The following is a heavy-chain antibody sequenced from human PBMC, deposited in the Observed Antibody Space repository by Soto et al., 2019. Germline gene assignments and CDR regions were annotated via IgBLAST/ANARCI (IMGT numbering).Heavy chain of an antibody. CDR2: ITWDDVQ. CDR1: GFSLSTTGVG. V-gene: IGHV2-5*02. CDR3: AHSPCSGGTCYLFDY. D-gene: IGHD2-15*01. Sequence: QITLRESGPTLVKPPQTLTLTCTISGFSLSTTGVGVGWIRQPPGKSLEWLALITWDDVQRYSPSLKTRLTTTNDTSRSQVVLTMTNMDPVDTATYYCAHSPCSGGTCYLFDYWGQGTLVTVSS. J-gene: IGHJ4*02.